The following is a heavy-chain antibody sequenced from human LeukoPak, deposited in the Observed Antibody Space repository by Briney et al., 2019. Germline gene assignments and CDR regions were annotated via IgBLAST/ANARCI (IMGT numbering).Heavy chain of an antibody. V-gene: IGHV4-59*01. Sequence: SETLSLTCTVSGGSISNYYWTWLRQPPGKGLEGIGHIFWSGATIHNPSLTSRLTISIDPSRSQFSLKLNSVTAADTAIYCARAFQYNYGRGPFDYWGQGSLVIVSP. J-gene: IGHJ4*02. CDR3: RAFQYNYGRGPFDY. D-gene: IGHD5-24*01. CDR1: GGSISNYY. CDR2: IFWSGAT.